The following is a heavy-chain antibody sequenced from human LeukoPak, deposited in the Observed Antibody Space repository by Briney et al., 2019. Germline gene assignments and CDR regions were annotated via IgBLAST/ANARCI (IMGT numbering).Heavy chain of an antibody. CDR1: GGSISSSSYY. D-gene: IGHD6-19*01. V-gene: IGHV4-39*07. CDR3: AREQSGWYYY. CDR2: IYYSGST. Sequence: PSETLSLTCTVSGGSISSSSYYWGWIRQPPGKGLEWIGSIYYSGSTYYNPSLKSRVTISVDTSKNQFSLKLSSVTAADTAVYYCAREQSGWYYYWGQGTLVTVSS. J-gene: IGHJ4*02.